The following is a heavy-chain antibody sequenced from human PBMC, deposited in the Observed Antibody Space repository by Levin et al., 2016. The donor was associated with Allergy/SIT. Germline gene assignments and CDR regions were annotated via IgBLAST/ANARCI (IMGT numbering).Heavy chain of an antibody. CDR1: GFTFNNYG. Sequence: GESLKISCAASGFTFNNYGMHWVRQAPGKGLEWVAVVASDGRNEFYGDSVRGRFIISRDNSKNMVYLQMNNLRREDTALYYCAKTNGDYAYLDFWGQGTLVTVSS. CDR2: VASDGRNE. V-gene: IGHV3-30*18. D-gene: IGHD4-17*01. CDR3: AKTNGDYAYLDF. J-gene: IGHJ4*02.